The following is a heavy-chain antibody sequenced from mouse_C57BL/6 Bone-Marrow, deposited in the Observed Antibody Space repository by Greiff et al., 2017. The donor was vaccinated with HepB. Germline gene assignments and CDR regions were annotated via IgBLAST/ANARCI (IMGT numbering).Heavy chain of an antibody. Sequence: QVQLQQPGAELVKPGASVKLSCKASGYTFTSYWMHWVKQRPGQGLEWIGMIHPNSGSTNYNEKFKSKATLTVDKSSSTAYMQLSSLTTEDSAIYYCAREPYYGSSYRDYWGQGTTLTVSS. D-gene: IGHD1-1*01. V-gene: IGHV1-64*01. CDR3: AREPYYGSSYRDY. J-gene: IGHJ2*01. CDR1: GYTFTSYW. CDR2: IHPNSGST.